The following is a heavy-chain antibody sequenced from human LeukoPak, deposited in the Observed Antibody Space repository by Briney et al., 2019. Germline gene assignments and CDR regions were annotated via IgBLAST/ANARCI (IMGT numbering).Heavy chain of an antibody. CDR2: ISSSSSTI. CDR1: GFTFSSYG. Sequence: GGSLRLSCAASGFTFSSYGMTWVRQAPGKGLEWVSYISSSSSTIYYADSVKGRFTISRDNAKNSLYLQMNSLRAEDTAVYYCARDFYDTSGYYYDYWGQGTLVTVSS. V-gene: IGHV3-48*01. CDR3: ARDFYDTSGYYYDY. D-gene: IGHD3-22*01. J-gene: IGHJ4*02.